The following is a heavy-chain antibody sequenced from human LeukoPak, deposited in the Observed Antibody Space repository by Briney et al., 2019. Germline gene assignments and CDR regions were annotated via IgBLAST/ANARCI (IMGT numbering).Heavy chain of an antibody. V-gene: IGHV3-23*01. J-gene: IGHJ4*02. CDR1: GFTFSSYA. D-gene: IGHD3-10*01. CDR3: ARVTYGSGTYGAFDY. CDR2: ISGSGGST. Sequence: GGSLRLSCAASGFTFSSYAMSWVRQAPGKGLEWVSAISGSGGSTYYADSVKGRFTISRDNSKNTLYLQMNSLRAEDTAVYYCARVTYGSGTYGAFDYWGQGTLVAVSS.